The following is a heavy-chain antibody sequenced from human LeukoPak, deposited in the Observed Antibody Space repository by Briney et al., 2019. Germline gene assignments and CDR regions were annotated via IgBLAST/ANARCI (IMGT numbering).Heavy chain of an antibody. CDR2: INWNGGST. J-gene: IGHJ4*02. V-gene: IGHV3-20*04. CDR3: ARGREGDYFDY. CDR1: GFTFDDYG. Sequence: GGSLRLSCAASGFTFDDYGMSWVRQAPGTGLEWVSGINWNGGSTGYADSVKGRCTISRDNAKNSLYLQMNSLRAEDTALYYCARGREGDYFDYWGQGTLVTVSS.